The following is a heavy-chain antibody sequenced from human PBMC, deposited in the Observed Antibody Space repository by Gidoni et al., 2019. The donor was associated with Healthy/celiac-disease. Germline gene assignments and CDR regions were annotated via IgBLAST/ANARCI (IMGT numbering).Heavy chain of an antibody. CDR1: GFTFSSYG. CDR2: ISYDGSNK. V-gene: IGHV3-30*18. J-gene: IGHJ4*02. D-gene: IGHD3-10*01. CDR3: AKDGDAGDYFDY. Sequence: QVQLVESGGGVVQPGRSLRLSCAASGFTFSSYGMHWVRQAPGKGLEWVAVISYDGSNKYYADSVKGRITISRDNSKNTLYLQMNSLRAEDTAVYYCAKDGDAGDYFDYWGQGTLVTVSS.